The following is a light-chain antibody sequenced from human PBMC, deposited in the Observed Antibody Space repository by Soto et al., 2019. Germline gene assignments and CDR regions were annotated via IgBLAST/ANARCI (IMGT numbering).Light chain of an antibody. J-gene: IGKJ3*01. CDR2: DAS. CDR3: QQYDTLSFT. CDR1: HDISNY. V-gene: IGKV1-33*01. Sequence: DIQMTQSPSSLSASVGDRVTITCQASHDISNYLNWYQQKLGKAPKLLIYDASNLEPGVPSRFSGSGSGTKFIFTISSLQPEDIATYYCQQYDTLSFTFGPGNKVDL.